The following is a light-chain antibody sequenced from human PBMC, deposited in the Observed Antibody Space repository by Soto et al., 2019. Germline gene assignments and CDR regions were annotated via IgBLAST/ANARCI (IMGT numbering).Light chain of an antibody. J-gene: IGKJ1*01. CDR1: QSISSY. Sequence: DIQMTQSPSSLSASLGYRFTITFRASQSISSYLNWYQQKPGKAPKLLIYDASSLESGVPSRFSGSGSGTEFTLTISSLQPDDFATYYCQQYNSYSPWTFGQGTKVDIK. CDR3: QQYNSYSPWT. CDR2: DAS. V-gene: IGKV1-5*01.